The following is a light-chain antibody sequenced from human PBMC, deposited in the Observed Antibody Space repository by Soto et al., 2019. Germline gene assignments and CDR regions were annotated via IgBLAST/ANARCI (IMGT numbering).Light chain of an antibody. J-gene: IGKJ4*01. CDR1: QSVSSN. Sequence: EIVMTQSPATLSVSPGERATLSCRASQSVSSNLAWYQQKPGQAPRLLIYGASTRATGIPARFSGSGSGTEFTLTISSLQSVDFAVYYCQQFNNWPRTFGGGTNVDIK. CDR3: QQFNNWPRT. CDR2: GAS. V-gene: IGKV3D-15*01.